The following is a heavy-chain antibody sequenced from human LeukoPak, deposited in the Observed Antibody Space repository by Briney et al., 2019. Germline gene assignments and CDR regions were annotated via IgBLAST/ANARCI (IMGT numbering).Heavy chain of an antibody. V-gene: IGHV3-74*01. J-gene: IGHJ5*02. Sequence: GGSLRLSCAASGFTFSRSWMHRVRQSPGKGLMWVSRINGDGSDTSYADSVKGRFTISRDNDKNILYLQMNSLQTEDAAVYYCARDPAARSLPDNWFDPCGQGTLVTVS. D-gene: IGHD6-25*01. CDR1: GFTFSRSW. CDR3: ARDPAARSLPDNWFDP. CDR2: INGDGSDT.